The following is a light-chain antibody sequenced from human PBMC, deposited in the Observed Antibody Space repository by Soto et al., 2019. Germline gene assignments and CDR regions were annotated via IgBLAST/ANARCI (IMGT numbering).Light chain of an antibody. V-gene: IGLV2-11*01. Sequence: QSVVTQPRSVSGSPGQSVTISCTGTSSDVGNYNYVSWYQQHPGKAPKLMIYDVTQRPSGVPDRFSGSKSGNTASLTISGLQADDEADYYCCSYAGAYIYVFGSGTKLTVL. CDR3: CSYAGAYIYV. CDR2: DVT. J-gene: IGLJ1*01. CDR1: SSDVGNYNY.